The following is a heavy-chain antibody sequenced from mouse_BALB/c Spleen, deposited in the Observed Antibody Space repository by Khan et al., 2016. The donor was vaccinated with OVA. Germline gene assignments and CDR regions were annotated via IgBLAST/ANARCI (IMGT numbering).Heavy chain of an antibody. CDR3: ASELGRYYAMDY. Sequence: EVQLQESGPGLVKPSQSLSLTCTVTGYSITRDYAWNWIRQFPGNKLEWMGYISNSGSASYNPSLQSRISITRDTSTNQFFLQLNSVTTEDTATYYCASELGRYYAMDYWGQGTTVTVSS. D-gene: IGHD4-1*01. CDR2: ISNSGSA. J-gene: IGHJ4*01. CDR1: GYSITRDYA. V-gene: IGHV3-2*02.